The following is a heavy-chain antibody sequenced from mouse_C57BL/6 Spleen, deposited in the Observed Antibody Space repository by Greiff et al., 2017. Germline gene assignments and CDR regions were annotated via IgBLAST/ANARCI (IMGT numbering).Heavy chain of an antibody. D-gene: IGHD1-1*01. CDR2: IYPGSGNT. J-gene: IGHJ2*01. CDR1: GYTFTSYG. CDR3: ASANLSSSSYFDY. V-gene: IGHV1-81*01. Sequence: QVQLQQSGAELVRPGASVKLSCKASGYTFTSYGISWVKQRPGQGLEWIGGIYPGSGNTYYNEKFKGKATLTADKSSSTAYMELRSLTSEDSAVYFCASANLSSSSYFDYWGQGTTLTVSS.